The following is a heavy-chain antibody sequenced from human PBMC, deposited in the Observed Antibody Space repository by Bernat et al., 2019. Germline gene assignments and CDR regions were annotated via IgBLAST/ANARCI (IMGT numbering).Heavy chain of an antibody. CDR3: ARVAYGSGSYYNINWFDS. D-gene: IGHD3-10*01. CDR1: GFTFSSHA. V-gene: IGHV3-23*01. J-gene: IGHJ5*01. Sequence: EVRLLESGGGLVQPGGSLRLSCAASGFTFSSHAMNWVRQGPGKGLEWVSRSSESGDRTDYADSVEGRFTISRDNSKNTLYLQMNSLRAEDTAVYYCARVAYGSGSYYNINWFDSWGQGILVTVSS. CDR2: SSESGDRT.